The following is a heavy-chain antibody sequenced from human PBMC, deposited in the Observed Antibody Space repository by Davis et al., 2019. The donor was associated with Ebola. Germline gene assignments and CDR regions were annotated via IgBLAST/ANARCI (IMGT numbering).Heavy chain of an antibody. V-gene: IGHV3-11*06. Sequence: GESLKISCAASGFTFSDYYMSWIRQAPGKGLEWVSYISSSSSYTNYADSVKGRFTISRDNAKNSLYLQMNSLRAEDTAVYYCAKVHWNDVLFDYWGQGTLVTVSS. J-gene: IGHJ4*02. CDR3: AKVHWNDVLFDY. D-gene: IGHD1-1*01. CDR2: ISSSSSYT. CDR1: GFTFSDYY.